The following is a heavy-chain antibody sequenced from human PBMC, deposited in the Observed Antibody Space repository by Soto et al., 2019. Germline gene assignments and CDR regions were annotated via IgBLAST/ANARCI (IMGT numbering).Heavy chain of an antibody. D-gene: IGHD5-12*01. CDR3: ANDPGYNIDY. CDR2: TYYRSKWYY. V-gene: IGHV6-1*01. J-gene: IGHJ4*02. CDR1: GDSVSIYSGA. Sequence: SQTLSLTCVISGDSVSIYSGAWNWIRQSPSRGLEWLGRTYYRSKWYYDYAESVKSRIIISVDTSKNQFSLQLNSVTPEDAAVYYCANDPGYNIDYWGQGNQVTVSS.